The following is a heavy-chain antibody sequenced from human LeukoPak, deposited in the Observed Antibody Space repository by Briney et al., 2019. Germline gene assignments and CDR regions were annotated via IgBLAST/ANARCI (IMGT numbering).Heavy chain of an antibody. J-gene: IGHJ4*02. V-gene: IGHV3-11*01. CDR2: ISSSGSTI. Sequence: GGSLRLSCAASGFTFSDYYMSWIRQAPGQGLEWVSYISSSGSTIYYADSVKGRFAISRDNAKNSLYLQMNSLRAEDTAVYYCARGQYSYGYSSFDYWGQGTLVTVSS. CDR1: GFTFSDYY. CDR3: ARGQYSYGYSSFDY. D-gene: IGHD5-18*01.